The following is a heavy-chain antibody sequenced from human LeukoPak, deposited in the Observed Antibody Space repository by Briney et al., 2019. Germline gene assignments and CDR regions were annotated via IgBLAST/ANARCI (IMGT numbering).Heavy chain of an antibody. J-gene: IGHJ4*02. CDR3: ARVMRLMVRGVDFDY. Sequence: ASVGVSCKASGYTFTDYYVHWVRQAPGQGLEWMGWINPNSGGTNYAEKFLGRVTMTRDTSISTAYMDLSSLRSDDTAVYYCARVMRLMVRGVDFDYWGQGTLVTVSS. V-gene: IGHV1-2*02. CDR1: GYTFTDYY. CDR2: INPNSGGT. D-gene: IGHD3-10*01.